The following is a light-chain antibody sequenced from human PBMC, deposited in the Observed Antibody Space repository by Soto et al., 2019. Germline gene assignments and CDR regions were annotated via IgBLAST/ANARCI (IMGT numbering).Light chain of an antibody. CDR3: QKYNSAPRT. V-gene: IGKV1-27*01. CDR2: SAS. J-gene: IGKJ1*01. Sequence: DIQMTQSPSHLSASVGDRVIITCRASQTISNFLAWYQQKPGKVPQVLIYSASILQSGVPSRFSGSGSGTDFTLTISSLQPEDVATYYCQKYNSAPRTCGPGTKVEMK. CDR1: QTISNF.